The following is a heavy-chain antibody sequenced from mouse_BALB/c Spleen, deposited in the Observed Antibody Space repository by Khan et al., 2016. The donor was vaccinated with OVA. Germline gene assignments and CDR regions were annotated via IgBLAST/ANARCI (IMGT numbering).Heavy chain of an antibody. V-gene: IGHV1-4*01. Sequence: VELVESGAELVRPGASVKMSCKASGYTFTSYTMHWVKQRPGQGLDWIGYMTPSNGYTNYNQKFRDKATLTADKSSSTAYMQLSSLTSEDSAVCYWARVGCYDAIYGAWFAYWGQGTLVTVSA. CDR2: MTPSNGYT. D-gene: IGHD1-1*01. CDR3: ARVGCYDAIYGAWFAY. J-gene: IGHJ3*01. CDR1: GYTFTSYT.